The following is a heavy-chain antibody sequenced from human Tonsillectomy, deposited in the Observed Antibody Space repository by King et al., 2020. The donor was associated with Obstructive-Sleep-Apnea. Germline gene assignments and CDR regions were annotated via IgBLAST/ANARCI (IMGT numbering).Heavy chain of an antibody. CDR2: ISRSSSYT. J-gene: IGHJ4*02. Sequence: VQLVESGGGLVKPGGSLRLSCAASGFTFTDYYMSWIRQAPGKGLEWVSYISRSSSYTNYADSVKGRFTISRDNAKNSLYLQMNSLRAEDTAVYYCAREGSWGDGGYSTSWGFDYWGQGTLVTVSS. CDR3: AREGSWGDGGYSTSWGFDY. D-gene: IGHD6-13*01. V-gene: IGHV3-11*06. CDR1: GFTFTDYY.